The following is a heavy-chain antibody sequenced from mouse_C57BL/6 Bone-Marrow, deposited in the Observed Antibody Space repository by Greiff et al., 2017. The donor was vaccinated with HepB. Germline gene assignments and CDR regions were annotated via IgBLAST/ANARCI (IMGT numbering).Heavy chain of an antibody. CDR3: ARNGYGNYGY. Sequence: QVQLKESGAELAKPGASVKLSCKASGYTFTSYWMHWVKQRPGQGLEWIGYINPSSGYTKYNQKFKDKATLTADKFSSTAYMQLSSLTYEDSAVYYCARNGYGNYGYWGQGTTLTVSS. V-gene: IGHV1-7*01. CDR1: GYTFTSYW. CDR2: INPSSGYT. J-gene: IGHJ2*01. D-gene: IGHD2-10*02.